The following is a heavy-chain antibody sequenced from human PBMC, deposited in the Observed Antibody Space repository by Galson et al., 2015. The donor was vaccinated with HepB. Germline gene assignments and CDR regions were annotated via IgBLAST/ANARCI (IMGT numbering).Heavy chain of an antibody. D-gene: IGHD6-13*01. V-gene: IGHV3-11*06. CDR3: ARDRGRRMTLGIGSRFGP. Sequence: SLRLSCAASGFTSSDYYMRWIRQAPGKGLEWVSYISGSSTYTNYADSVKGRFTISRDNAKNSLFLQMSSLRADDTAVYYCARDRGRRMTLGIGSRFGPWGQGTLVTVSS. CDR1: GFTSSDYY. CDR2: ISGSSTYT. J-gene: IGHJ5*02.